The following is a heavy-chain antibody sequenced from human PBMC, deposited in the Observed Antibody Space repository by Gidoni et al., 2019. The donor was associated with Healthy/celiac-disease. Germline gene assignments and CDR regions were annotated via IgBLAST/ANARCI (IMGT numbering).Heavy chain of an antibody. D-gene: IGHD4-17*01. V-gene: IGHV1-46*03. Sequence: HVQLVHSGAEVTMPWASVQVSCNASGYTFPSHYLHCMRQAPGQGLEWMGIINPSGGSTSYAQKFQGRVTMTRDTSTSTVYMELSSLRSEDTAVYYCARVPNTVTTYYYYGMDVWGQGTTVTVSS. J-gene: IGHJ6*02. CDR3: ARVPNTVTTYYYYGMDV. CDR2: INPSGGST. CDR1: GYTFPSHY.